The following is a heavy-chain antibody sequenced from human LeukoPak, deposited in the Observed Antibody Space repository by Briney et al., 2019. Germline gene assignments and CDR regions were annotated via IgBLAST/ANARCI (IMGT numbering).Heavy chain of an antibody. CDR2: ISGSGGST. D-gene: IGHD2-2*01. J-gene: IGHJ3*02. CDR3: SKGRSTTSYDAFDI. CDR1: GFTLSSYA. Sequence: GGSLRLSCAASGFTLSSYAMSWVRQAPGKGLEWFSAISGSGGSTYYAESVKGRFTISRENSKNTLHLQMNSLRAEDTAIYYCSKGRSTTSYDAFDIWGQGTMVTVSS. V-gene: IGHV3-23*01.